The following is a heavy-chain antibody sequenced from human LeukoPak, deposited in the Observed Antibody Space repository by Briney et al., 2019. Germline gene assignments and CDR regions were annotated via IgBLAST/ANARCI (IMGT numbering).Heavy chain of an antibody. CDR1: GLTFSSYS. CDR3: ARYCYGIVGATCYAFDI. CDR2: ISSSSSYI. V-gene: IGHV3-21*01. Sequence: GGSLRLSCAASGLTFSSYSMNWVRQAPGKGLEWVSSISSSSSYIYYADSVKGRFTISRDNAKNSLYLQMNSLRAEDTAVYYCARYCYGIVGATCYAFDIWGQGTMVTVSS. D-gene: IGHD1-26*01. J-gene: IGHJ3*02.